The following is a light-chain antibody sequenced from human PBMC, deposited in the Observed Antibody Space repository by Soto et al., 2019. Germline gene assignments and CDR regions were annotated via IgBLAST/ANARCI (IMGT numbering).Light chain of an antibody. CDR1: QSISSY. J-gene: IGKJ4*01. CDR3: QQCYSTPLT. CDR2: AAS. V-gene: IGKV1-39*01. Sequence: DIQMTQSPSSLSASVGDRVTITCRASQSISSYLNWYQQKPGKAPKLLIYAASSLQSGVPSRFSGSGSGTDFTLTISSLEPEDFATYYCQQCYSTPLTCGGGTKVEIK.